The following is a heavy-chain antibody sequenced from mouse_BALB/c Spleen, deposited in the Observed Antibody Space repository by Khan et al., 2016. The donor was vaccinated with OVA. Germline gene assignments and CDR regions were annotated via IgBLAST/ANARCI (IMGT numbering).Heavy chain of an antibody. D-gene: IGHD1-1*01. CDR2: ISYSGST. CDR3: AKQDYFGYAMDY. Sequence: EVQLVESGPGLVKPSQSLSLSCTVTGYSITSDYAWNWIRQFPGNKLELMGYISYSGSTSYNPSLKSRISITRDTSKNQFYLQLNAVTTEDTATYYSAKQDYFGYAMDYWGQGTSVTVSS. CDR1: GYSITSDYA. J-gene: IGHJ4*01. V-gene: IGHV3-2*02.